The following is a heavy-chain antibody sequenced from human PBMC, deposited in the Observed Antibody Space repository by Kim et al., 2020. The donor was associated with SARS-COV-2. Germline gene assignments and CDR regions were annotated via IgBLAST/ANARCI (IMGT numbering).Heavy chain of an antibody. CDR2: IYYRGST. D-gene: IGHD4-17*01. CDR1: GGSISTSNYY. V-gene: IGHV4-39*01. J-gene: IGHJ4*01. Sequence: SETLSLTCSDSGGSISTSNYYWGWIRQSPGKGLEWIGSIYYRGSTYYNPSLKSRVNISADTSKSQLSLKLTSVTAADRAVYYCARSSTTLTRRFDFCG. CDR3: ARSSTTLTRRFDF.